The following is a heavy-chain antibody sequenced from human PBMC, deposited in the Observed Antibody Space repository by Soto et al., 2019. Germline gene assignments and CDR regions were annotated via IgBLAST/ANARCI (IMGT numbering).Heavy chain of an antibody. D-gene: IGHD4-17*01. CDR2: ISAYNGNT. Sequence: GASVKVSCKASGYTFTSYGISWVRQAPGQGLEWMGWISAYNGNTNYAQKLQGRVTMTTDTSTSTAYMELRSLRSDDTAVYYCARVYSPTVTQNWFDPWGQGTLVTVSS. CDR1: GYTFTSYG. J-gene: IGHJ5*02. CDR3: ARVYSPTVTQNWFDP. V-gene: IGHV1-18*01.